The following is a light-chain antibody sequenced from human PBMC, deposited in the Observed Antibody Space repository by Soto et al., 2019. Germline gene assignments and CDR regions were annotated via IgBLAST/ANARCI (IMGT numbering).Light chain of an antibody. V-gene: IGKV3-20*01. CDR2: DGS. CDR1: QSVRSNF. J-gene: IGKJ1*01. Sequence: ECGLTPSPGTLSLAPGERATLSCRASQSVRSNFLAWYQQKPGQAPRLLIYDGSNRATGIPDRFSGSGSGTDFTLTISRLEPEDFAVYYCQQYDSSPRTFGQGTKV. CDR3: QQYDSSPRT.